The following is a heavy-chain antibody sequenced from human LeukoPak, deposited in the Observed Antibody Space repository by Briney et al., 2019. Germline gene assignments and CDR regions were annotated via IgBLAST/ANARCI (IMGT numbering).Heavy chain of an antibody. J-gene: IGHJ1*01. CDR2: INPNSGGT. D-gene: IGHD6-19*01. V-gene: IGHV1-2*02. CDR1: GYTFTAYY. CDR3: ASSGSGWYGYFQH. Sequence: ASVKVSCKTSGYTFTAYYIHWVRQAPGQGLEWMGWINPNSGGTNYAQKFQGRVTMTRDTSISTAYMELTRLRSDDTAVYYCASSGSGWYGYFQHWGQGTLVTVSS.